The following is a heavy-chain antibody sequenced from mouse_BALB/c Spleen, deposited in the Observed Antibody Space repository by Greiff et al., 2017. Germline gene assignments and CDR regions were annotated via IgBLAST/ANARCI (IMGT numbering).Heavy chain of an antibody. CDR2: ISYSGST. D-gene: IGHD2-4*01. Sequence: EVQRVESGPGLVKPSQSLSLTCTVTGYSITSDYAWNWIRQFPGNKLEWMGYISYSGSTSYNPSLKSRISITRDTSKNQFFLQLNSVTTEDTATYYCANDYDWFAYWGQGTLVTVSA. J-gene: IGHJ3*01. CDR1: GYSITSDYA. CDR3: ANDYDWFAY. V-gene: IGHV3-2*02.